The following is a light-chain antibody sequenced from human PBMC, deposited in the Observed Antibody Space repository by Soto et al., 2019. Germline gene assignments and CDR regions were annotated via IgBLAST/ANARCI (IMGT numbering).Light chain of an antibody. CDR2: DVS. J-gene: IGLJ2*01. V-gene: IGLV2-14*01. CDR1: SSDVGGYNY. Sequence: QSALTQPASVSGSPGQSITISCTGTSSDVGGYNYVSWYQQHPGKAPKLMIYDVSNRPSGVSNRFSGSKSGNTASLTISWLQAKDEADYYCSSYTSSSTLVVFGGGTKLTVL. CDR3: SSYTSSSTLVV.